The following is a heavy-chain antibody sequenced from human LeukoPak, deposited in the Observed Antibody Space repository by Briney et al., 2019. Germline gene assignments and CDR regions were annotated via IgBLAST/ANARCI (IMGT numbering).Heavy chain of an antibody. V-gene: IGHV1-2*06. CDR2: INPNSGGT. Sequence: ASVKVSCKASGYTFTGYYMHWVRQAPGQGLEWMGRINPNSGGTNYAQKFQGRVTMTRDTSISTAYMELSRLRSDDTAVYYCARGDSSSWYAPGDYRGQGTLVTVSS. CDR3: ARGDSSSWYAPGDY. CDR1: GYTFTGYY. J-gene: IGHJ4*02. D-gene: IGHD6-13*01.